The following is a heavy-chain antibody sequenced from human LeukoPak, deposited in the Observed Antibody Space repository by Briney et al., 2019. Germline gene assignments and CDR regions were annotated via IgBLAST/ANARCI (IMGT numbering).Heavy chain of an antibody. Sequence: PGGSLRLSCAASGFTFSSYWMHWVRQGPGKGLVWVSRINTDGSGTMYADSVKGRFTISRDNAKNTLYLQMNSLRAEDADVYYCASATVTTYDFYYYMDVWVKGTTVTVSS. CDR3: ASATVTTYDFYYYMDV. V-gene: IGHV3-74*03. J-gene: IGHJ6*03. CDR1: GFTFSSYW. CDR2: INTDGSGT. D-gene: IGHD4-11*01.